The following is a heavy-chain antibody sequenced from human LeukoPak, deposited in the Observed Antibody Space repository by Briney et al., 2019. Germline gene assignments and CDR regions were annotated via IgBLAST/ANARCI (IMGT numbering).Heavy chain of an antibody. Sequence: PGRSLRLSCSASVFTFFSICMLWVRHGPGMVLEWVAVISYDGSNKYYADSVKGRFTISRDNSKNTLYLQMNSLRAADTAVYYCAKDGTNPYSSGWAADYWGQGTLVTVSS. CDR3: AKDGTNPYSSGWAADY. V-gene: IGHV3-30*18. D-gene: IGHD6-19*01. CDR2: ISYDGSNK. J-gene: IGHJ4*02. CDR1: VFTFFSIC.